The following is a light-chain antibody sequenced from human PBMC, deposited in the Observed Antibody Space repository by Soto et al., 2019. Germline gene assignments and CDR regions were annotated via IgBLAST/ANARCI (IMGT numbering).Light chain of an antibody. CDR1: QSLLDSDDGNTY. J-gene: IGKJ1*01. CDR2: TLS. Sequence: DIVMTQTPLSLPVTPGEPASISCRSSQSLLDSDDGNTYLDWYLQKPGQSPQLLIYTLSYRASGDPDRFSGGGSGTDFILKISGVEAEDVGVFYCLQRIEFPWTFGQGTKVEIK. CDR3: LQRIEFPWT. V-gene: IGKV2-40*01.